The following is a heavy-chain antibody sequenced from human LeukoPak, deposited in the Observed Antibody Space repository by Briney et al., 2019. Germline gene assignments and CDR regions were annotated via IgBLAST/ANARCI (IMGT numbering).Heavy chain of an antibody. V-gene: IGHV3-23*01. CDR2: IIGSGGNT. J-gene: IGHJ4*02. CDR3: ARGGPVLRYFDWLVYFDY. CDR1: GFTFSSLA. Sequence: GGSLRLSCAASGFTFSSLAMRWVRQAPGKGLEWVSTIIGSGGNTYYAYSVKGRFTISRDNATHSLYLQTNSLRAEDTAVYYCARGGPVLRYFDWLVYFDYWGQGTLVTVSS. D-gene: IGHD3-9*01.